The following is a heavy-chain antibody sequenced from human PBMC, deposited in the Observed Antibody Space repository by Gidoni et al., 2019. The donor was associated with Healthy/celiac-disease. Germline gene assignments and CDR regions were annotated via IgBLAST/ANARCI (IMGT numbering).Heavy chain of an antibody. D-gene: IGHD2-15*01. V-gene: IGHV4-39*01. CDR1: GGSISSSSYY. CDR3: ARHGRGWAVVRPIDY. J-gene: IGHJ4*02. CDR2: IYYSGST. Sequence: QLQLQESGPGLVKPSETLSLTCTVSGGSISSSSYYWGWIRQPPGKGLEWIGSIYYSGSTYYNPSLKSRVTISVDTSKNQFSLKLSSVTAADTAVYYCARHGRGWAVVRPIDYWGQGTLVTVSS.